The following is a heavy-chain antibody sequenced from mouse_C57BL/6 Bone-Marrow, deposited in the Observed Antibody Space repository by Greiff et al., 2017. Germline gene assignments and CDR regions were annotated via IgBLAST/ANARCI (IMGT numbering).Heavy chain of an antibody. CDR2: IFPGSGST. V-gene: IGHV1-75*01. J-gene: IGHJ4*01. CDR1: GYTFTGYC. D-gene: IGHD2-4*01. Sequence: QVQLQQSGPELVKPGASVKISCKASGYTFTGYCINWVKQRPGQGLEWIGWIFPGSGSTYYNEKFKGKATLTVDKSSSTAYMLLSSLTSEDSAVDFYARRGLRRDYYAMDYWGQGTSVTVAS. CDR3: ARRGLRRDYYAMDY.